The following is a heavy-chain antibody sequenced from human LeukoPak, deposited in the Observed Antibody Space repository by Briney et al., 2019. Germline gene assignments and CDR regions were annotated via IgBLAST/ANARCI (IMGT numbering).Heavy chain of an antibody. J-gene: IGHJ5*02. D-gene: IGHD6-19*01. CDR2: ISAYNGNT. Sequence: GASVKVSCKASGYTFTSYGISWVRQAPGQGLEWMGWISAYNGNTNYAQKLQGRVTMTTDTSTSTAYMELSSLRSEDTAVYYCARDAQIAVAGENWFDPWGQGTLVTVSS. CDR1: GYTFTSYG. V-gene: IGHV1-18*01. CDR3: ARDAQIAVAGENWFDP.